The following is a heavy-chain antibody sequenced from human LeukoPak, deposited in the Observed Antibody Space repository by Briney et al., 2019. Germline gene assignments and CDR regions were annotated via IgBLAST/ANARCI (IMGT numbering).Heavy chain of an antibody. J-gene: IGHJ4*02. CDR3: AKSAKRGDY. CDR1: GFTFSSYA. CDR2: ISYDGSNK. V-gene: IGHV3-30-3*02. Sequence: GRSLRLSCAASGFTFSSYAMHWVRQAPGKGLEWVAVISYDGSNKYYADSVKGRFTISRDNSKNTLYLQMNSLRAEDTAVYYCAKSAKRGDYWGQGTLVTVSS.